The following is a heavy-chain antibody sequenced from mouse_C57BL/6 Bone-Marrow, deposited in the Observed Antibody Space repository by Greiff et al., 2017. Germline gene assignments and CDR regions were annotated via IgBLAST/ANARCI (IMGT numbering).Heavy chain of an antibody. CDR1: GYTFTSYW. J-gene: IGHJ2*01. Sequence: VQLQQPGAELVRPGTSVKLSCKASGYTFTSYWMHWVKQRPGQGLEWIGVIDPSDSYTNYNQKFKGKATLTVDTSSSTAYMQLSSLTSEDSAVYYYGRGGSGDDYWGQGTTLTVSS. D-gene: IGHD3-2*02. CDR2: IDPSDSYT. CDR3: GRGGSGDDY. V-gene: IGHV1-59*01.